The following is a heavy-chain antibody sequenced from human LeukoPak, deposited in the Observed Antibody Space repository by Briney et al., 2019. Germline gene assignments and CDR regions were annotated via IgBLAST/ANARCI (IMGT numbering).Heavy chain of an antibody. CDR2: INPKNGGA. CDR3: ARTSFWESPVNWFDP. Sequence: GASVKVSCKTSGYTFIGHYIHWVRQAPGQGLEWMGRINPKNGGANYAPRFRGRVTMTRDRSTSTVYMELTRLTSDDTAVYYCARTSFWESPVNWFDPWGQGTLVTVSS. V-gene: IGHV1-2*06. J-gene: IGHJ5*02. CDR1: GYTFIGHY. D-gene: IGHD3-16*01.